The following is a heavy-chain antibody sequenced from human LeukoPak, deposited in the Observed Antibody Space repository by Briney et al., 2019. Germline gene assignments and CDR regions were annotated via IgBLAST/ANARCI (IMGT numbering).Heavy chain of an antibody. V-gene: IGHV3-48*01. D-gene: IGHD6-13*01. CDR1: GFTFSTYY. Sequence: GGSLRLSCAASGFTFSTYYMNWVRQAPGKGLEWVSYISRSSSTIYYADSVQGRFTISRDNAKNSLYLQMNSLRAEDTAVYYCAREIRYSSDYWGQGTLVTVSS. CDR3: AREIRYSSDY. CDR2: ISRSSSTI. J-gene: IGHJ4*02.